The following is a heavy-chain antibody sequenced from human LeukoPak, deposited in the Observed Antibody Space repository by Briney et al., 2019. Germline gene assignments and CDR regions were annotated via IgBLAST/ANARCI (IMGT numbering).Heavy chain of an antibody. V-gene: IGHV3-7*01. CDR3: TRQWIMDY. CDR2: VKQDGSEK. CDR1: GFTFSSHS. D-gene: IGHD5-12*01. Sequence: GGSLRLSCAASGFTFSSHSMHWVRQAPGKGLEWVANVKQDGSEKYYADSVKGRFTISRDNAKNSLYLQMNSLRAEDTAVYYCTRQWIMDYWGQGTLVTVSS. J-gene: IGHJ4*02.